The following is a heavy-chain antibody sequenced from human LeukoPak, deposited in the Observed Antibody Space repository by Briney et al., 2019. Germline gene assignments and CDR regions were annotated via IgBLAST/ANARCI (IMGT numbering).Heavy chain of an antibody. CDR3: ARIDYYDRRGGNWFDP. D-gene: IGHD3-22*01. CDR1: GYTFTSYD. V-gene: IGHV1-8*03. CDR2: MNPNSGNT. J-gene: IGHJ5*02. Sequence: ASVKVSCKASGYTFTSYDINWVRQATGQGLEWMGWMNPNSGNTGYAQKFQGRLTITRNTSISTAYMELSSLRSEDTAVYYCARIDYYDRRGGNWFDPWGQGTLVTVSS.